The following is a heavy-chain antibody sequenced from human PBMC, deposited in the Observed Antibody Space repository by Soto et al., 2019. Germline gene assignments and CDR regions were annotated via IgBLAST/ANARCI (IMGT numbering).Heavy chain of an antibody. CDR2: ISSDGDIT. D-gene: IGHD3-9*01. CDR1: GFTFSESS. CDR3: VNVYTFYDNLAGYYSSNFFDP. Sequence: PGGPLRLSCSASGFTFSESSMHWVRQAPGKGLQYVSTISSDGDITYSADSAKGRLTISRDNSKNTFYLQMNSLRPEDTPVIYVVNVYTFYDNLAGYYSSNFFDPWGQGTMVTVSS. J-gene: IGHJ5*02. V-gene: IGHV3-64D*06.